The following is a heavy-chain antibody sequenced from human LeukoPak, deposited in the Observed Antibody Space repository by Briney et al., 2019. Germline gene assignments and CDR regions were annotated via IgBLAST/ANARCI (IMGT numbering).Heavy chain of an antibody. Sequence: GGSLRLSCAASGFTFSGYAMNWVRQAPGKGLEWVSVIRSSGDSAYYADFVKGRFTISRDNSKNTLYLQMNSLRAEDTAVYYCAKGNYASGSSLSAFDSWGQGTLVTVSS. V-gene: IGHV3-23*01. D-gene: IGHD3-10*01. J-gene: IGHJ4*02. CDR3: AKGNYASGSSLSAFDS. CDR1: GFTFSGYA. CDR2: IRSSGDSA.